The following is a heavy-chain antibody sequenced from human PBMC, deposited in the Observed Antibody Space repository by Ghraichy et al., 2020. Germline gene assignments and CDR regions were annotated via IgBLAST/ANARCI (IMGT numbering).Heavy chain of an antibody. CDR1: GFTFSSYW. D-gene: IGHD2-15*01. CDR2: IKTDGSNT. J-gene: IGHJ4*02. Sequence: GESLNISCAASGFTFSSYWMHWVRQAPGKGLVWVSRIKTDGSNTSYADSVKGRFTISRDNAKNTLYLQMNSLRAEDTAVYYCVRDMSPVDSPVDFWGQGTRVTVSS. V-gene: IGHV3-74*01. CDR3: VRDMSPVDSPVDF.